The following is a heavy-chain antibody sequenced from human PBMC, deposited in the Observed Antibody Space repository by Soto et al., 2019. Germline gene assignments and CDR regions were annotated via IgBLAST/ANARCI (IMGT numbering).Heavy chain of an antibody. CDR2: ISSTSTYI. Sequence: GGSLRLSCAASGFTLSTYTMNWVRQAPGKGLEWVSSISSTSTYIYYADSLKGRFTISRDNAKNSLYLQMNSLRAEDTAVYYCAREGSYWNDVGPDWGQGTLVTVSS. V-gene: IGHV3-21*01. CDR3: AREGSYWNDVGPD. J-gene: IGHJ4*02. D-gene: IGHD1-1*01. CDR1: GFTLSTYT.